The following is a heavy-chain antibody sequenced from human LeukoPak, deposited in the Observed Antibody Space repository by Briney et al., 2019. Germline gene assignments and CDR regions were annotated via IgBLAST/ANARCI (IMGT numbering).Heavy chain of an antibody. CDR2: IIPIFGTA. CDR3: ARWHQGYCSSTSCPA. Sequence: SVKVSRKASGGTFSSYAISWLRQAPGQGLEWMGGIIPIFGTANYAQKFQGRVTITADESTSTAYMELSSLRSEDTAVYYCARWHQGYCSSTSCPAWGQGTLVTVSS. CDR1: GGTFSSYA. J-gene: IGHJ5*02. D-gene: IGHD2-2*01. V-gene: IGHV1-69*13.